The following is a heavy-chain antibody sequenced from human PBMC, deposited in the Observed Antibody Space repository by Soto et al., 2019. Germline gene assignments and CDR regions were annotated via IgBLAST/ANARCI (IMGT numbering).Heavy chain of an antibody. Sequence: EVQLVESGGGLVQPGGSLRLSCAASGFTFSNYWMYWVRQAPGKGLVWVSRVNNDGTDTTHADSVKGRFTLSRDNAENTLYLQMNSLRAEDTAVYYCARRGLQHALDVWGQGSTVTVSS. D-gene: IGHD6-13*01. CDR1: GFTFSNYW. J-gene: IGHJ6*02. V-gene: IGHV3-74*03. CDR3: ARRGLQHALDV. CDR2: VNNDGTDT.